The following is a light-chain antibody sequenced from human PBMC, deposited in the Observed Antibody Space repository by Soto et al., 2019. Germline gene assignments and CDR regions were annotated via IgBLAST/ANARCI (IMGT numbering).Light chain of an antibody. Sequence: EIVMTQSPATLSVSPGERATLSCRASQSVSSNLAWYQQKPAQAPRLLIYGASTRATGIPARFSGSGSGTEFTLTISSLQSEDFAVYYCQQYNNWLSIT. CDR1: QSVSSN. CDR3: QQYNNWLSIT. CDR2: GAS. V-gene: IGKV3-15*01. J-gene: IGKJ5*01.